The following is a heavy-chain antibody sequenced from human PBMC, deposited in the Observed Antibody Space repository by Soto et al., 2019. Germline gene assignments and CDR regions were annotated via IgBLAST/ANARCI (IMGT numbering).Heavy chain of an antibody. CDR3: ARLPVDKITGLDY. V-gene: IGHV3-74*01. D-gene: IGHD3-16*01. CDR1: GFTFSRYW. J-gene: IGHJ4*02. Sequence: EVQLVESGGALVQPGGFLRLSCATSGFTFSRYWMHWVRQVPGKGLVWVSRINSDGSSISYSDSVKGRFTISRDNAKNTLYLQMNSLRVEDTAVYYCARLPVDKITGLDYWGQGTLVTVSS. CDR2: INSDGSSI.